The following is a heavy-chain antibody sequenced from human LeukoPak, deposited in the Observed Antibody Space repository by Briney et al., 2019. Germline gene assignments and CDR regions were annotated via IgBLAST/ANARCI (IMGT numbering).Heavy chain of an antibody. J-gene: IGHJ6*03. D-gene: IGHD3-9*01. V-gene: IGHV3-9*03. Sequence: SLRLSCTASGFTFDVYAMHWVRQAPGKGLEWVSSITWNSGNIAYADSVKGRFTVSRDNAKNSLYLQMNSLRVEDMALYYCAKSDTYYFYMDVWGKGTTVTVSS. CDR2: ITWNSGNI. CDR3: AKSDTYYFYMDV. CDR1: GFTFDVYA.